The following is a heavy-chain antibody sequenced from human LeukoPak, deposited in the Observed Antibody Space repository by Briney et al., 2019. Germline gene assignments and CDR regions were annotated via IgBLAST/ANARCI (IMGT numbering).Heavy chain of an antibody. CDR2: IKQDRSEK. Sequence: GGSLRLSCAASGFTFTNYWMSWVRQAPGKGLELVANIKQDRSEKYYVDSVKGRFTISRDNAKNSLYLQMNSLRVEDTAIYYCASNLASSFHIWGQGKMVIVSS. D-gene: IGHD3-10*01. V-gene: IGHV3-7*01. J-gene: IGHJ3*02. CDR1: GFTFTNYW. CDR3: ASNLASSFHI.